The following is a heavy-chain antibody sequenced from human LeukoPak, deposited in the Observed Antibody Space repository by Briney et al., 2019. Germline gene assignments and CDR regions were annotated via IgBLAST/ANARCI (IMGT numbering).Heavy chain of an antibody. V-gene: IGHV4-59*01. CDR1: GGSISSYY. D-gene: IGHD3-3*01. CDR3: ARAGTGDYDFWSGYYKGRWFDP. Sequence: SETLSLTGTVSGGSISSYYWSWIRQPPGKGLEWIGYIYYSGSTNYNPSLKSRATISVDTSKNQFSLKLSSVTAAETAVYYCARAGTGDYDFWSGYYKGRWFDPWGQGTLVTVSS. CDR2: IYYSGST. J-gene: IGHJ5*02.